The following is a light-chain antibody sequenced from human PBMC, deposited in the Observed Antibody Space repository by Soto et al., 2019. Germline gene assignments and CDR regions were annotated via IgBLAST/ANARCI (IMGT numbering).Light chain of an antibody. CDR3: CSYAGSSTSGV. CDR2: EGS. V-gene: IGLV2-23*01. J-gene: IGLJ3*02. Sequence: QSALTQPASGSGAPGQSITISCTGTISDVGSYDLVSWYQQHPGKAPKLMIYEGSNRPSGVSSRFSGSKSGNMASLTISGLQAEDEADYYCCSYAGSSTSGVFGGGTKVPVL. CDR1: ISDVGSYDL.